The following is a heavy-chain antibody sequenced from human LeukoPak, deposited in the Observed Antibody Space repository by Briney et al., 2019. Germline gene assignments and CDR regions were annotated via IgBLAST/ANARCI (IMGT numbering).Heavy chain of an antibody. CDR1: GYTFSSYG. V-gene: IGHV3-30*18. CDR2: ISYDGSNK. J-gene: IGHJ3*02. Sequence: GGSLRLSCAASGYTFSSYGMHWVRQAPGKGLEWVAVISYDGSNKYYADSVKGRFTISRDNSKNTLYLQMNSLRAEDTAVYYCAKGSSWYLAAFDIWGQGTMVTVSS. CDR3: AKGSSWYLAAFDI. D-gene: IGHD6-13*01.